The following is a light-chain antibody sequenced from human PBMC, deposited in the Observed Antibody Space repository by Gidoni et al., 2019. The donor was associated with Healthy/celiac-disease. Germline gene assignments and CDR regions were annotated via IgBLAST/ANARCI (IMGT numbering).Light chain of an antibody. CDR1: SSDVGGYNY. V-gene: IGLV2-14*03. J-gene: IGLJ2*01. CDR3: SSYTSSSTREV. CDR2: DVS. Sequence: QSALTQLASLSGSPGQSIPISCTGTSSDVGGYNYVSWYQQPPGKAPNLMIYDVSNRPSGVSNRFSGSKSGNTASLTISGLQAEDEADYYCSSYTSSSTREVFGGGTKLTVL.